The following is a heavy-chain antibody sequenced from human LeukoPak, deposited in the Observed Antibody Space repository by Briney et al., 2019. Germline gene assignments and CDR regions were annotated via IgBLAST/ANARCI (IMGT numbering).Heavy chain of an antibody. J-gene: IGHJ6*04. CDR1: GFTFSSYE. CDR3: ARDQFGGHDNGMDV. V-gene: IGHV3-48*03. Sequence: GGSLRLSCGASGFTFSSYEMNWVRQAPGQGLEWVSYISSSGSTIYYADSVKGRFTISRDNAKNSLYLQMNSLRAEDMAVYYCARDQFGGHDNGMDVWGKGTTVTVSS. D-gene: IGHD5-12*01. CDR2: ISSSGSTI.